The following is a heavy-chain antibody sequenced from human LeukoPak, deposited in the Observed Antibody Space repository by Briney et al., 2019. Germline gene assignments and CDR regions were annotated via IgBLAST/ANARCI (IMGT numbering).Heavy chain of an antibody. V-gene: IGHV1-24*01. Sequence: GASVKVSRKVSGYTLTELSMHWVRQAPGKGLEWMGGFDPEDGETIYAQKFQGRVTMTEDTSTDTAYMELSSLRSEDTAVYYCATFPIVGASSRGLGFDYWGQGTLVTVSS. CDR2: FDPEDGET. D-gene: IGHD1-26*01. J-gene: IGHJ4*02. CDR3: ATFPIVGASSRGLGFDY. CDR1: GYTLTELS.